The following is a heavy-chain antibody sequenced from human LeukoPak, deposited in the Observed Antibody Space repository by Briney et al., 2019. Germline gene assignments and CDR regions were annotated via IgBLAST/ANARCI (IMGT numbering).Heavy chain of an antibody. Sequence: RASETLSLTCTVSGGSIRSYYCSWIRQPPGKGLEWVGYVYYSGSTSYNPSLKSRVTISVDASKNQFSLKLRSVTAADTAVYYCARHFTGPGTYTPYFGMDVWGQGTTVTVSS. D-gene: IGHD3-16*01. CDR1: GGSIRSYY. CDR2: VYYSGST. V-gene: IGHV4-59*08. J-gene: IGHJ6*02. CDR3: ARHFTGPGTYTPYFGMDV.